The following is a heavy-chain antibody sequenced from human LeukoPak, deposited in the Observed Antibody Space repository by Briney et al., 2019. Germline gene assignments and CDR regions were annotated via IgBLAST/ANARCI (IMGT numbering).Heavy chain of an antibody. CDR1: GYTFTNYG. J-gene: IGHJ4*02. CDR2: ISAYNGNA. Sequence: ASVKVSCKTSGYTFTNYGISWVRQAPGQGLEWMGWISAYNGNANYAQKVQGRVTMTADTSTSTAYMELRSLRSDDTAVYYCTRETSSRYFDYWGQGTLVTVSS. V-gene: IGHV1-18*01. CDR3: TRETSSRYFDY.